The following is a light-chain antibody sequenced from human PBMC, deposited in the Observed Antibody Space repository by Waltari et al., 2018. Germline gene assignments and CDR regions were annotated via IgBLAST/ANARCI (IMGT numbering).Light chain of an antibody. J-gene: IGKJ3*01. V-gene: IGKV1-39*01. CDR3: QQSYSTLIT. Sequence: DIQTPQSPSSLPASVGDRVTIPCRVSQSISSYLNWYQQKPGKAPKLLIYAASSLQSGVPSRFSGSGSGTDFTLTISSLQPEDFATYYCQQSYSTLITFGPGTKVDIK. CDR2: AAS. CDR1: QSISSY.